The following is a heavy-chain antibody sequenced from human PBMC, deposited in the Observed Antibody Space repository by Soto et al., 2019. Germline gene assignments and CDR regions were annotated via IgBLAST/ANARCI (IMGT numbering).Heavy chain of an antibody. CDR1: GVPFTSYG. CDR3: AKGDSSGYYYFDG. J-gene: IGHJ4*02. V-gene: IGHV3-30*18. CDR2: ISYDGSIQ. Sequence: GGSLSPPSPVSGVPFTSYGMHRVRPAPGKGLEWVAVISYDGSIQYYTDSVKGRFTISRDNSKNTLYLQMNSLRAEDTAVYHCAKGDSSGYYYFDGWGQGTLVTFSS. D-gene: IGHD3-22*01.